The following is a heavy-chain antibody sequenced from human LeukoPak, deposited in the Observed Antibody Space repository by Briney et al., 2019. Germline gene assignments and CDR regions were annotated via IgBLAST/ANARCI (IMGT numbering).Heavy chain of an antibody. CDR1: GFTFSTYG. CDR2: ISYDGSNK. D-gene: IGHD3-10*01. Sequence: GRSLRLSCAASGFTFSTYGMHWVRQAPGKGLEWVAVISYDGSNKYYADSVKGRFTISRDNSKNTLYLQMNSLRAEDTAVYYCAKELSYGSGTRKNYYYYGMDVWGQGTTVTVSS. CDR3: AKELSYGSGTRKNYYYYGMDV. V-gene: IGHV3-30*18. J-gene: IGHJ6*02.